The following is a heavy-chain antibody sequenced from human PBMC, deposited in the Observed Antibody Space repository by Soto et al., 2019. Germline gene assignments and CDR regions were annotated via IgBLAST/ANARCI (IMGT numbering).Heavy chain of an antibody. CDR3: ARIQSKPDQIYFDY. J-gene: IGHJ4*02. CDR1: GGSISSSSYY. V-gene: IGHV4-39*01. Sequence: SETLSLTCTVSGGSISSSSYYWGWIRQPPGKGLEWIGSIYYSGSTYYNPSLKSRVTISVDTPKNQFSLKLSSVTAADTAVYYCARIQSKPDQIYFDYWGQGTLVTVSS. CDR2: IYYSGST.